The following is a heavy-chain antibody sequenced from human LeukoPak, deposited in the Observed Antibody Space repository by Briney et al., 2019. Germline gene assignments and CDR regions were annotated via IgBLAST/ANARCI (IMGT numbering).Heavy chain of an antibody. J-gene: IGHJ4*02. CDR2: INPSGGST. CDR1: GYTFTSYY. D-gene: IGHD2-2*02. CDR3: ARVLYRVPAAISPDHTTQEY. V-gene: IGHV1-46*01. Sequence: ASVKVSCKASGYTFTSYYMLWVRQAPGQGLEWMGIINPSGGSTSYAQKFQGRVTMTRDMSTSTVYMELSSLRSEDTAVYYCARVLYRVPAAISPDHTTQEYWGQGTLVTVSS.